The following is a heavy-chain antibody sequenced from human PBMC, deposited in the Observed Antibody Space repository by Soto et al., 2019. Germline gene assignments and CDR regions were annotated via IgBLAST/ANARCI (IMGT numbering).Heavy chain of an antibody. J-gene: IGHJ6*03. D-gene: IGHD1-26*01. CDR1: GFTFSSYS. Sequence: GGSLRLSCAASGFTFSSYSMNWVRQAPGKGLEWVSSISSSSSYIYYADSVKGRFTISRDNAKNSLYLQMNSLRAEDTAVYYCAREALLRPYGPLYYYYYMDVWGKGTTVTVPS. CDR3: AREALLRPYGPLYYYYYMDV. CDR2: ISSSSSYI. V-gene: IGHV3-21*01.